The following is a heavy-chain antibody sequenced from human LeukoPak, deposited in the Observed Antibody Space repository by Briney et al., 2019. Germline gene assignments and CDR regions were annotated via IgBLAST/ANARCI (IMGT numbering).Heavy chain of an antibody. J-gene: IGHJ4*02. Sequence: PGGSLRLSCAASGFSFNAHSMSWVRQAPGKGLEWISYISRSSGSIDYADSVKGRFTISRDNSKNTLYLQMNSLRAEDTAVYYCAKHLWRDLLWFGEGYYFGYWGQGTLVTVSS. CDR3: AKHLWRDLLWFGEGYYFGY. D-gene: IGHD3-10*01. CDR2: ISRSSGSI. V-gene: IGHV3-23*01. CDR1: GFSFNAHS.